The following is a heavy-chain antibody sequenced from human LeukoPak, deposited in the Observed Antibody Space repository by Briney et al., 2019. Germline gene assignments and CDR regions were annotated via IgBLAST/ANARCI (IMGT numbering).Heavy chain of an antibody. Sequence: GGSLRLSCAASGSTFTNYAMSWLRQAPGKGLEWVSAINDSGDSTFYADSVKGRFTISRDNSKNTLYLQMNSLRAEDTAVYYCAQQLGYCTRGSCYFTYWGQGILVTVSS. D-gene: IGHD2-15*01. CDR3: AQQLGYCTRGSCYFTY. CDR2: INDSGDST. CDR1: GSTFTNYA. J-gene: IGHJ4*02. V-gene: IGHV3-23*01.